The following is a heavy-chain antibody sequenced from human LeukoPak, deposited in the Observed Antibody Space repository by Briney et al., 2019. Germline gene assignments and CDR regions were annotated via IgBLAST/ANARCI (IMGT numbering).Heavy chain of an antibody. J-gene: IGHJ4*02. CDR1: GFTFSSYS. Sequence: PGGSLRLSCAASGFTFSSYSMNWVRQAPGKGLEWVSYISSSSSTIYYADSVKGRFTISRDNAKNSLYLQMNSLRAEDTAVYYCARASGSYGILDFFDYWGQGTLVTVSS. CDR2: ISSSSSTI. CDR3: ARASGSYGILDFFDY. D-gene: IGHD1-26*01. V-gene: IGHV3-48*04.